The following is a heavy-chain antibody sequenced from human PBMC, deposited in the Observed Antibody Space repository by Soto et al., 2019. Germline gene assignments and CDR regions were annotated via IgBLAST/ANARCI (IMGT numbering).Heavy chain of an antibody. CDR3: ARVTCSGGYCYGNLNDYDYYMDV. CDR2: IFHTGNR. V-gene: IGHV4-4*02. J-gene: IGHJ6*03. Sequence: SETLSLTCAVSSDSISSNNWWIWVRQPPGKGLEWIGEIFHTGNRNYNPSLKSRVTISVDKSKNQFSLRLNSATAADTAVYYCARVTCSGGYCYGNLNDYDYYMDVWGKGTTVTVSS. CDR1: SDSISSNNW. D-gene: IGHD2-15*01.